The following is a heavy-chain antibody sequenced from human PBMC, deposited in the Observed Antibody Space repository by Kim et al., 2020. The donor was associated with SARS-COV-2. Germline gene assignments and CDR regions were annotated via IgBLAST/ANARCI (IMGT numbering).Heavy chain of an antibody. CDR2: IDDSGST. CDR1: GGSISSGGYY. J-gene: IGHJ5*02. D-gene: IGHD1-26*01. CDR3: ERIVGAIDH. Sequence: SETLSLTCTVSGGSISSGGYYWSWIRQHPGKGLEWIGYIDDSGSTNYNLPLKSRVSILVDTSKIQFSLKSNYVTAADTAVYYCERIVGAIDHWGRGTLVT. V-gene: IGHV4-31*03.